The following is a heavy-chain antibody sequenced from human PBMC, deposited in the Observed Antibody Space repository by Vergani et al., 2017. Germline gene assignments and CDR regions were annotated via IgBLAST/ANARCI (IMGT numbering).Heavy chain of an antibody. J-gene: IGHJ3*01. V-gene: IGHV4-61*02. CDR3: ARRSGGYYSGGKVHPLRTAFDV. CDR2: ISASGNA. CDR1: GGSISAGYYF. D-gene: IGHD2-15*01. Sequence: QVQLQASGPGRVKPSQTLSLTCTMSGGSISAGYYFWSWIRQPAGKGLEWLGHISASGNASHSPSLKPRVSMSVDTSKNQSSLTVTSVTAADTAIYFCARRSGGYYSGGKVHPLRTAFDVWGHGTVVTVSA.